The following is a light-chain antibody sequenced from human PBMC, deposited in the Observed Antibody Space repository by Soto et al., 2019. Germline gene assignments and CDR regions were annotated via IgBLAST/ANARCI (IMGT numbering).Light chain of an antibody. CDR1: YSNIGNNF. V-gene: IGLV1-51*01. Sequence: QSVLTQPPSVSGAPRQEVTISCSGTYSNIGNNFVSWYQQLPGAAPKLLIYANIKRPSGIPDRFSGSKSGTSATLRITGLQTGDEADYYCGSWAGSMSGVIFGAGTQLTVL. J-gene: IGLJ2*01. CDR3: GSWAGSMSGVI. CDR2: ANI.